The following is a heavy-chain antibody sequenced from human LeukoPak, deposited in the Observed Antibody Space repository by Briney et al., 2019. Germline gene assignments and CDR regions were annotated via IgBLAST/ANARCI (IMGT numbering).Heavy chain of an antibody. V-gene: IGHV4-61*02. CDR2: IYTSGST. D-gene: IGHD3-3*01. CDR1: GGSISSGSYD. Sequence: SETLSLTCTVSGGSISSGSYDLSWIRQPAGKGLEWIGRIYTSGSTNYNPSLKRRVTISVDTSKNQFSLKLSSVTAADTAVYYCARARITIFGVVLDYWGQGTLVTVSS. J-gene: IGHJ4*02. CDR3: ARARITIFGVVLDY.